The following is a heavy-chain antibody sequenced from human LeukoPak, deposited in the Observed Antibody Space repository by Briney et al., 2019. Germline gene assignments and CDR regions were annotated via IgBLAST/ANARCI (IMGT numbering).Heavy chain of an antibody. CDR1: GFTFDDYA. CDR2: ISWNSGSI. Sequence: GGSLRLSCAASGFTFDDYAMHWVRQAPGKGLEWVSGISWNSGSIGYADSVKGRFTISRDNAKNSLYLQMNSLRAEDTALYYCARVYAPSYYYYYMDVWGKGTTVTVPS. V-gene: IGHV3-9*01. J-gene: IGHJ6*03. CDR3: ARVYAPSYYYYYMDV. D-gene: IGHD2-8*01.